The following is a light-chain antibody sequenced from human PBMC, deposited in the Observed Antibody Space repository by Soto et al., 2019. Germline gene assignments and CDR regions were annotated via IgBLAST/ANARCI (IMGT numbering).Light chain of an antibody. J-gene: IGLJ1*01. Sequence: QSALTHPPSASGSPGQSVTISCTGTKNDIGVYDFVSWYQHHPGKAPRLFIYEVVQRPSGVPDRFSGSKSGNTASLTVSGLQAADEADYFCKSYAGSNTYVFGSGTKLTGL. CDR2: EVV. CDR3: KSYAGSNTYV. CDR1: KNDIGVYDF. V-gene: IGLV2-8*01.